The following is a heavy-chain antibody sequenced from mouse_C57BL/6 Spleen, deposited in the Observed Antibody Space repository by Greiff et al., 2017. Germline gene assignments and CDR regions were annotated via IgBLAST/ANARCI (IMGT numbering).Heavy chain of an antibody. Sequence: VQLVESGAELVKPGASVKLSCKASGYTFTEYTIHWVKQRSGQGLEWIGWFYPGSGSIKYNEKFKDKATLTADKSSSTVYMELSRLTSEDSAVYVCARHEEGDEGFAYWGQGTLVTVSA. CDR1: GYTFTEYT. V-gene: IGHV1-62-2*01. CDR2: FYPGSGSI. CDR3: ARHEEGDEGFAY. J-gene: IGHJ3*01.